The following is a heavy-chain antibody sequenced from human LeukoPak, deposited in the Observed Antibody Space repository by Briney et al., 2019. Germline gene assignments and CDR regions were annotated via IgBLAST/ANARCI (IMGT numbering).Heavy chain of an antibody. V-gene: IGHV4-61*02. CDR3: AREGARYSSGWYVRDYYYYYYMDV. CDR2: IYTSGST. CDR1: GGSISSGSYY. J-gene: IGHJ6*03. D-gene: IGHD6-19*01. Sequence: SETLSLTCTVSGGSISSGSYYWSWIRQPAGKGLEWIGRIYTSGSTNYNPSLKSRVTISVDTSKNQFSLKLSSVTAADTAVYYCAREGARYSSGWYVRDYYYYYYMDVWGKGTTVTVSS.